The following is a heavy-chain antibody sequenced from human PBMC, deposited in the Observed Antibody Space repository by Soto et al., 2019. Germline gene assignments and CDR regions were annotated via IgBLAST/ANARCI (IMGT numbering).Heavy chain of an antibody. CDR2: ITSSSDYI. V-gene: IGHV3-21*01. D-gene: IGHD3-16*01. CDR3: ARDLNPGYNNAWGRDLDH. J-gene: IGHJ4*02. Sequence: PGGSLRLSCAASGFTFRSYNMNWVRQAPGKGLEWVASITSSSDYIWYADSVKGRFTISRDSAKNSVYLQMNSLRVEDTALYFCARDLNPGYNNAWGRDLDHWGQRTLVTVSS. CDR1: GFTFRSYN.